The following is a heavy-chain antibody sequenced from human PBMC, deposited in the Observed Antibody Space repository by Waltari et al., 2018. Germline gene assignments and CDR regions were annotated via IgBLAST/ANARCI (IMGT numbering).Heavy chain of an antibody. CDR3: ARDRGRGLYLDS. D-gene: IGHD2-15*01. J-gene: IGHJ4*02. CDR1: GDSMSSDYL. V-gene: IGHV4-4*02. Sequence: QVQLQESGPGLVKPSGTLSLTCAVFGDSMSSDYLWNWVRQSPGKGLEWIGQFRRSGRTNYNPPLASRVSVSIDTSNNQFSLKVTSATAADTAVYYCARDRGRGLYLDSWGQGTLVTVSP. CDR2: FRRSGRT.